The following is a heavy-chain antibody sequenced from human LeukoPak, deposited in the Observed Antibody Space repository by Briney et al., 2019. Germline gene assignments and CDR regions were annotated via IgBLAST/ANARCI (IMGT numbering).Heavy chain of an antibody. CDR2: ISSSSSTI. CDR1: GFTLSNYN. V-gene: IGHV3-48*04. D-gene: IGHD2-2*01. J-gene: IGHJ4*02. Sequence: PGGSLRLSCAASGFTLSNYNMNWVRQAPGKGLEWVSYISSSSSTIYYADSVKGRFTISRDNAKNSLYLQMNSLRAEDTAVYYCASDGSTSLYYWGQGTLVTVSS. CDR3: ASDGSTSLYY.